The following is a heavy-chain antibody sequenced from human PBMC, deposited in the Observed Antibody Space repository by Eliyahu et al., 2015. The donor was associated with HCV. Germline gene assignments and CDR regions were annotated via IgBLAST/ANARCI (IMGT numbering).Heavy chain of an antibody. J-gene: IGHJ6*03. CDR1: GGSFSGYY. D-gene: IGHD1-7*01. CDR3: ARGRGGKLELRGKYYMDV. V-gene: IGHV4-34*01. CDR2: INHSGST. Sequence: QVQLQQWGAGLLKPSETLSLTCAVYGGSFSGYYWSWIRQPPGKGLEWIGEINHSGSTKYNPSLKSRVTISVDTSKNQFSLKLSSVTAADTAVYYCARGRGGKLELRGKYYMDVWGKGTTVTVSS.